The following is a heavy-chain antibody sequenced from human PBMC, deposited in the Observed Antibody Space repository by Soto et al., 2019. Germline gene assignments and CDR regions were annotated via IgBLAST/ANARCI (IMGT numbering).Heavy chain of an antibody. CDR3: ARGATSYGELDY. Sequence: GGSLRLSCAGSGITFSNYDMPWVRQATGKGLEWVSAIGTAGDTYYPGSVKGRFTISRENAKNSLYLQMNSRRAGDTAVYYCARGATSYGELDYWGQGTVVTVSS. V-gene: IGHV3-13*01. CDR1: GITFSNYD. D-gene: IGHD4-17*01. CDR2: IGTAGDT. J-gene: IGHJ4*02.